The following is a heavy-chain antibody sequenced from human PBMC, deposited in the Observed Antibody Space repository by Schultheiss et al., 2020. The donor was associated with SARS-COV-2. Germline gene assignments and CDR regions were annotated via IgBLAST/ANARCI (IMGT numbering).Heavy chain of an antibody. Sequence: SVKVSCKASGFTFTSSAMQWVRQARGQRLEWIGWIVVGSGNTNYAQKFQERVTITRDMSTSTAYMELSSLRSEDTAVYYCARRGAGYNYGTFDYWGQGTLVTVSS. CDR2: IVVGSGNT. J-gene: IGHJ4*02. V-gene: IGHV1-58*02. D-gene: IGHD5-24*01. CDR3: ARRGAGYNYGTFDY. CDR1: GFTFTSSA.